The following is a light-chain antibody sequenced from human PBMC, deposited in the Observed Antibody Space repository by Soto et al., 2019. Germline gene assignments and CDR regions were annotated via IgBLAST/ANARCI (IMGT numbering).Light chain of an antibody. V-gene: IGKV3-15*01. CDR1: QSVSRY. CDR3: QQYNSWPPSYT. J-gene: IGKJ2*01. CDR2: GAS. Sequence: EIVMTQSRATLSVSLGDRATLSCRASQSVSRYLAWYQQRPGQAPRLLIYGASTRATGISARFSGSGSETDFTLTISSLQSEDFAVYYCQQYNSWPPSYTFGQGTKLEIK.